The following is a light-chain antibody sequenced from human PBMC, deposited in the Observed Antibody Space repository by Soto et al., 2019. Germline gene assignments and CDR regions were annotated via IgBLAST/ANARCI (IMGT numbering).Light chain of an antibody. CDR3: SSYTNSAPYV. Sequence: SVLTHPASVSGSPGQSITISCSGTSGDVGAYNFVSWYQHHPGRAPKLIIYEVTIRPSGVSNRFSGSKSGNTASLTISGLQAEDEAHYYCSSYTNSAPYVFGSGTKV. CDR1: SGDVGAYNF. CDR2: EVT. V-gene: IGLV2-14*01. J-gene: IGLJ1*01.